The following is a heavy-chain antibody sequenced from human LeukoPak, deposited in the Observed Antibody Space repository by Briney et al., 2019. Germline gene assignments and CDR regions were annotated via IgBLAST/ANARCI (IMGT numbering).Heavy chain of an antibody. CDR1: GYSFTSYW. Sequence: GGSLQISCKGSGYSFTSYWIGWVRQMPGKGLEWMGIIYPRGSDTRYSPSFQGQVTISADKSISTAYLQWSSLKASDSAMYYCATHNFATDWGQGTLVTVSS. V-gene: IGHV5-51*01. CDR3: ATHNFATD. CDR2: IYPRGSDT. J-gene: IGHJ4*02.